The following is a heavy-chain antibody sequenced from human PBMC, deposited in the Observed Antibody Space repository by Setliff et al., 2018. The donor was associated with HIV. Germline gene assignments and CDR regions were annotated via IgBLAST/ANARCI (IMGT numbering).Heavy chain of an antibody. CDR3: AATYYYDSSGLHGFDY. CDR1: GGTSSSYA. Sequence: ASVKVSCKASGGTSSSYAISWVRQAPGQGLEWMGGIIPIFGTANYAQKFQGRVTITADESTSTAYMELSSLRSEDTAVYYCAATYYYDSSGLHGFDYWGQGTLVTVSS. J-gene: IGHJ4*02. V-gene: IGHV1-69*13. CDR2: IIPIFGTA. D-gene: IGHD3-22*01.